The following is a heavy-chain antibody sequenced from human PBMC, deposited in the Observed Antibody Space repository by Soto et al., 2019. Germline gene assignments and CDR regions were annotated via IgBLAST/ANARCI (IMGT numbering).Heavy chain of an antibody. CDR2: IYPGDSDT. Sequence: ESLKISCKGSGYSFTSYWIGWVRQMPGKGLARMGIIYPGDSDTRYSPSFQGQVTISADKAITTTYLQWSSLKASDTAIYYCARLFDTSGWYDYWGQGTLVTVSS. V-gene: IGHV5-51*01. D-gene: IGHD6-19*01. CDR3: ARLFDTSGWYDY. CDR1: GYSFTSYW. J-gene: IGHJ4*02.